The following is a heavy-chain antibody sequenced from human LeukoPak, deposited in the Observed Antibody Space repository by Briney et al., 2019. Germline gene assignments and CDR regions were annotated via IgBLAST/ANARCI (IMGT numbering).Heavy chain of an antibody. D-gene: IGHD3-10*01. V-gene: IGHV1-69*01. Sequence: GSSVKVSCKASGGTFSNYGIGWVRQAPGQGLEWMGGIIPMFGITNYAQKFQGRVTITADASTSTAYMELSSLRFEDTAVYYCARADGDYYGSGAFDPWGQGTLVTVSS. CDR3: ARADGDYYGSGAFDP. J-gene: IGHJ5*02. CDR2: IIPMFGIT. CDR1: GGTFSNYG.